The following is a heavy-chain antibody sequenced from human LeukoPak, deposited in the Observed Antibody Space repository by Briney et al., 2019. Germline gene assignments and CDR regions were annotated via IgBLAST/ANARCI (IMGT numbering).Heavy chain of an antibody. J-gene: IGHJ6*02. CDR1: GFTVSSNY. D-gene: IGHD7-27*01. Sequence: GGSLRLSCAASGFTVSSNYMSWVRQAPGKGLEWVSVIYSGGSTYYADSVKGRFTISRDNAKNSLYLQMNSLRAEDTAVYYCASLTGDPYYYYGMDVWGQGTTVTVSS. V-gene: IGHV3-53*01. CDR2: IYSGGST. CDR3: ASLTGDPYYYYGMDV.